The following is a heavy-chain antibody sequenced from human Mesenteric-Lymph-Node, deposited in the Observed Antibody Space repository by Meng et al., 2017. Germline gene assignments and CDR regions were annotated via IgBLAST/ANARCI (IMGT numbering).Heavy chain of an antibody. CDR3: ARGSRSLGPPSDY. V-gene: IGHV3-33*01. CDR2: IWYDGESH. J-gene: IGHJ4*02. CDR1: GFTFSTYG. Sequence: GESLKISCAASGFTFSTYGMHWDRQAPGKGLEWVAVIWYDGESHFYADSVTGRFTISRDDSKNVVYLQMNSLRAEDTAVYYCARGSRSLGPPSDYWGQGSLVTVSS.